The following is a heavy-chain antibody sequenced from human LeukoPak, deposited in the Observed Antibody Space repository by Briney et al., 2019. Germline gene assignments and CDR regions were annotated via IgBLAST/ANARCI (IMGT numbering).Heavy chain of an antibody. D-gene: IGHD1-14*01. CDR1: GFTFGGYG. Sequence: GRSLRLSCAGPGFTFGGYGMHWFRQTPGKGLEWVAVIAYDGSRAFYADSVKGRFTISRDNSKNTMSVQMDDLRAEDTAVYYCTRYNNDHFDYWGQGTLVTVSS. CDR3: TRYNNDHFDY. V-gene: IGHV3-33*01. J-gene: IGHJ4*02. CDR2: IAYDGSRA.